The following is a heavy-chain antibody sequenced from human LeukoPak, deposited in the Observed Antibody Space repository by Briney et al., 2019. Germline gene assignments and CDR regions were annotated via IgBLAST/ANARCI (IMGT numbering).Heavy chain of an antibody. CDR2: IYHSGST. CDR1: GYSISSGYY. D-gene: IGHD3-10*01. Sequence: SETLSLTCAVSGYSISSGYYWGWIRQPPGKGLEWIGSIYHSGSTYYNPSLKSRVTISVDTSKNQFSQKLSSVTAADTAVYYCARNPHWMVRGVITWGQGTLVTVSS. V-gene: IGHV4-38-2*01. CDR3: ARNPHWMVRGVIT. J-gene: IGHJ5*02.